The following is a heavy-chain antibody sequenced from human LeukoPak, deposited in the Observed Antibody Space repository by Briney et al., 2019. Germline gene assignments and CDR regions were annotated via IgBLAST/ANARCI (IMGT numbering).Heavy chain of an antibody. V-gene: IGHV3-74*01. CDR1: GFTFTTYW. D-gene: IGHD1/OR15-1a*01. CDR3: AKAGRTTPEVY. J-gene: IGHJ4*02. Sequence: GGSLRLSCAASGFTFTTYWMHWVRQVPGKGLVWVARIKGDGSSTRHADSMKGRFTISRDNSKNTLYLQMNNLRAEDTAVYYCAKAGRTTPEVYWGQGTLVTVSS. CDR2: IKGDGSST.